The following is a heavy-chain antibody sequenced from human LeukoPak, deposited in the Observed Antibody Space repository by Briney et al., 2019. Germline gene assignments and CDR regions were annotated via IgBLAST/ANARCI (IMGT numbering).Heavy chain of an antibody. D-gene: IGHD3-9*01. CDR2: IYYSGST. J-gene: IGHJ4*02. CDR3: AGFDEYYFDY. V-gene: IGHV4-59*01. Sequence: SETLSLTCTVSGGSISSYYWSWIRQPPGKGLEWIGYIYYSGSTNYNPSLKSRVTISVDTSKNQFSLKLSSVTAADTAVYYCAGFDEYYFDYWGQGTLVTVSS. CDR1: GGSISSYY.